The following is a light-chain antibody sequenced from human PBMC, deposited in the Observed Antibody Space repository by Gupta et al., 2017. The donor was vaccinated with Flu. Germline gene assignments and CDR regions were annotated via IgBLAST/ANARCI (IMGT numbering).Light chain of an antibody. J-gene: IGKJ5*01. CDR2: DAS. Sequence: PSPLYLSPGERATLSCMDSQSVISYLAWYQQQPAQAPMRRIYDASNRATGLPAGFSGSGSGTDFTLTSSSLEPEVFAVDYYQHRSTPRTFGQGTRLEI. CDR3: QHRSTPRT. CDR1: QSVISY. V-gene: IGKV3-11*01.